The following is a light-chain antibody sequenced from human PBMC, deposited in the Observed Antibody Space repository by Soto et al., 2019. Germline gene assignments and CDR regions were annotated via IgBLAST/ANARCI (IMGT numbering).Light chain of an antibody. CDR2: EDN. V-gene: IGLV6-57*02. CDR3: ASWDDRLGAVI. J-gene: IGLJ2*01. CDR1: SGSIASNY. Sequence: NFMLTQPHSVSESPGKTVTISCTGSSGSIASNYVQWYQQRPGSAPTTVIYEDNQRPSGVPDRFSGSKFGTAASLAISGLRSEDEAVYYCASWDDRLGAVIFGGGTKLTVL.